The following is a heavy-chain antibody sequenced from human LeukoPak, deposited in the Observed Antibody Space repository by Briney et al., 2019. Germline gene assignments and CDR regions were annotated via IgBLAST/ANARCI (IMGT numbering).Heavy chain of an antibody. D-gene: IGHD3-22*01. J-gene: IGHJ4*02. CDR1: GGSISSSSYY. CDR2: IYYSGST. CDR3: ARMMLVALFDY. Sequence: SETLSLTCTVSGGSISSSSYYWGWIRKPPGKGLEWIGSIYYSGSTYYNPSLKSRVTISVDTSKNQFSLKLSSVTAADTAVYYCARMMLVALFDYWGQGTLVTVSS. V-gene: IGHV4-39*07.